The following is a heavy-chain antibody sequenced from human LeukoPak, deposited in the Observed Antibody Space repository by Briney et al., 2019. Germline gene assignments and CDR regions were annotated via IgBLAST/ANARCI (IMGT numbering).Heavy chain of an antibody. Sequence: SETLSLTCAVYGGSFSGYYWSWIRQPPGKGLEWIGEINHSGSTNYNPSLKSRVTISVDTSKNQFSLKLSSVTAADTAVYYCARGTSHSSRMDVWSQGTTVTVSS. CDR3: ARGTSHSSRMDV. V-gene: IGHV4-34*01. D-gene: IGHD2-15*01. J-gene: IGHJ6*02. CDR2: INHSGST. CDR1: GGSFSGYY.